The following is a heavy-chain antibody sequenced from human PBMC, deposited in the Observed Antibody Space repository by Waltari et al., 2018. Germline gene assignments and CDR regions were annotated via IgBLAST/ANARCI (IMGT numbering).Heavy chain of an antibody. J-gene: IGHJ3*02. Sequence: LQLQQSGPGLVKPSETLSLTCTVSGGSISSSSYYWSWIRQPPGQGLAWIVSIYYSGSNYYNPSLKSRVTISVDTSKNQFSLKLSAVTAADTAVYYCARREGYCSSTSCSVCAPAVNDAFDIWGQGTMVTVSS. D-gene: IGHD2-2*01. CDR3: ARREGYCSSTSCSVCAPAVNDAFDI. V-gene: IGHV4-39*01. CDR2: IYYSGSN. CDR1: GGSISSSSYY.